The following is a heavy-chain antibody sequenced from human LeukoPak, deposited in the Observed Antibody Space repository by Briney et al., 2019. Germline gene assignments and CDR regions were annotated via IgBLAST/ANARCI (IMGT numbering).Heavy chain of an antibody. J-gene: IGHJ4*02. CDR1: GGTFSGYA. CDR2: IIPIFGTA. D-gene: IGHD3-22*01. CDR3: ARGWDSSGYYDY. Sequence: GASVKVSCTASGGTFSGYAISWVRQAPGQGLEWMGGIIPIFGTANYAQKFQGRVTITADESTSTAYMELSSLRSEDTAVYYCARGWDSSGYYDYWGQGTLVTVSS. V-gene: IGHV1-69*13.